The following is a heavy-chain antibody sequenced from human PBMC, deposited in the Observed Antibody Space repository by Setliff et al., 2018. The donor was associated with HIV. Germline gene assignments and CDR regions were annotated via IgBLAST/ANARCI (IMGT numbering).Heavy chain of an antibody. CDR3: ARTYCDGGSCYIFDS. J-gene: IGHJ4*02. CDR1: GGPINVYY. CDR2: MYYTGST. D-gene: IGHD2-15*01. V-gene: IGHV4-59*01. Sequence: NPSETLSLTCTVSGGPINVYYWSWIRQPPGKGLEWIGYMYYTGSTNYNSSLKSRVTISGDTSKNQFSLRLSSVTAADTAVYYCARTYCDGGSCYIFDSWGQGILVTVSS.